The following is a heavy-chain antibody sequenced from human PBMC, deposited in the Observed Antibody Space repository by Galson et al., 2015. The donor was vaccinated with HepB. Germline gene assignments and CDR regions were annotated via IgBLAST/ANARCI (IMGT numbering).Heavy chain of an antibody. CDR3: AKGDPSDY. CDR1: GFTFSSYG. J-gene: IGHJ4*02. CDR2: ISYDGSNK. V-gene: IGHV3-30*18. Sequence: SLRLSCAASGFTFSSYGMHWVRQAPGKGLEWVAVISYDGSNKYYADSVKGRFTISRDNSKNTLYLQMNSLRAEDTAVYYCAKGDPSDYWGQGTLVTVSS.